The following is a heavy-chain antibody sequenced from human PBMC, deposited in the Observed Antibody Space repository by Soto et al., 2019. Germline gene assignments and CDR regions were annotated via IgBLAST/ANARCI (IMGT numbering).Heavy chain of an antibody. D-gene: IGHD4-17*01. J-gene: IGHJ4*02. CDR2: IYYSGST. Sequence: SETLSLTCTVSGGSISSGGYYWSWIRQHPGKGLEWIGYIYYSGSTYYNPSLKSRVTISVDTSKNQFSLKLSSVTAADTAVHYCARVPVTTHYFDYWGQGTLVTVSS. CDR1: GGSISSGGYY. CDR3: ARVPVTTHYFDY. V-gene: IGHV4-31*03.